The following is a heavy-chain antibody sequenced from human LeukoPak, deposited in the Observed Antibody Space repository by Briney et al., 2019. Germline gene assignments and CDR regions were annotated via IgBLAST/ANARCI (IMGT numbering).Heavy chain of an antibody. J-gene: IGHJ4*02. CDR2: IIPIFGTA. CDR1: GGTFSSYA. D-gene: IGHD3-22*01. CDR3: ARGGYYYDSSGYYDY. V-gene: IGHV1-69*01. Sequence: SVKVSCKASGGTFSSYAISWVRQAPGQGLEWMGGIIPIFGTANYAQKFQGRVTITADESTSTAYMELSSLRSEDTAVYYCARGGYYYDSSGYYDYWGQGTLVTVSS.